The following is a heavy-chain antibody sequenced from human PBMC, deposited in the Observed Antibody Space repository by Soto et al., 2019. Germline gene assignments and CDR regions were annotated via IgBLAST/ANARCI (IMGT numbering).Heavy chain of an antibody. CDR1: GYTFTGYY. CDR3: ARGGPRYYDFWSGHFSPPDV. V-gene: IGHV1-2*04. D-gene: IGHD3-3*01. Sequence: GASVKVSCKASGYTFTGYYMHWVRQAPGQGLEWMGWINPNSGGTNYAQKFQGWVTMTRDTSISTAYMELSRLRSDDTAVYYCARGGPRYYDFWSGHFSPPDVWGKGTTVTVSS. CDR2: INPNSGGT. J-gene: IGHJ6*04.